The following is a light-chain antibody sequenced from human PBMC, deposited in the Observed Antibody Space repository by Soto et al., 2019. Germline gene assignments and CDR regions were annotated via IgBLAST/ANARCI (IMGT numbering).Light chain of an antibody. CDR1: QSISAS. J-gene: IGKJ1*01. CDR3: QQYNGYWT. Sequence: DIPMTQSPSTLSASVGDRVTITCRASQSISASLAWYQQKPGKAPKLLIYEAFSLKSGVPSRFSGSRSGTEYTLTISSLQPDDFATYYCQQYNGYWTFGQGTKVEIK. CDR2: EAF. V-gene: IGKV1-5*03.